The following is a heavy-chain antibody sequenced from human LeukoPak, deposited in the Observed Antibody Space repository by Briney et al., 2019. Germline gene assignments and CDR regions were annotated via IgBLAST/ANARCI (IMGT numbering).Heavy chain of an antibody. Sequence: GGSLRLSCAASGFTFSDYYMSWIRQAPGKGLEWVSYISSSGSTIYYADSVKGRFTISRDNAKNSLYLQMNSLRAEDTAVYYCAKEDSGSYYGAFDIWGQGTMVTVSS. J-gene: IGHJ3*02. CDR3: AKEDSGSYYGAFDI. CDR2: ISSSGSTI. D-gene: IGHD1-26*01. V-gene: IGHV3-11*04. CDR1: GFTFSDYY.